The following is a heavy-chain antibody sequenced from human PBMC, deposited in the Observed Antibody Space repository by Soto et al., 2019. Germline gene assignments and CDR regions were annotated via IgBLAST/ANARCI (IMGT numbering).Heavy chain of an antibody. CDR3: ARDPVTAADYFDY. V-gene: IGHV6-1*01. CDR2: TYYRSKWYY. Sequence: SQTLSLTCAISGDSVSSNSATWNLIRQSPSRGLEWLGGTYYRSKWYYDYAVSVKSRITINPDTSKNQFSLQLNSVTPEDTAVYYCARDPVTAADYFDYWGPGTLVTVSS. J-gene: IGHJ4*02. CDR1: GDSVSSNSAT. D-gene: IGHD6-13*01.